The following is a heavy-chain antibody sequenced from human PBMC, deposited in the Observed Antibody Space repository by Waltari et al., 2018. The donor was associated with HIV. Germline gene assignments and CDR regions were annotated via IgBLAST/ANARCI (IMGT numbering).Heavy chain of an antibody. J-gene: IGHJ4*02. CDR1: GLNVSSNF. V-gene: IGHV3-53*01. CDR3: ASSSNYYVNY. Sequence: EVQLVESGGGLIQLGGSLSLSCAASGLNVSSNFLTWVRQAPGKGLEWVSVIYSGGSTYYADSVKGRFTISRDNSKNTLYLQMNSLRAEDTAVYYCASSSNYYVNYWGQGTLVTVSS. CDR2: IYSGGST. D-gene: IGHD3-10*02.